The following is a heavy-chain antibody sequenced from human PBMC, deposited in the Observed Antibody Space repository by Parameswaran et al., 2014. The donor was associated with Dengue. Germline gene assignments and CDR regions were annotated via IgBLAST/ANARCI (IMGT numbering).Heavy chain of an antibody. D-gene: IGHD6-19*01. CDR3: ARDPPTRGSGWYEFPDY. V-gene: IGHV3-21*01. Sequence: VRQAPGKGLEWVSSISSSSSYIYYADSVKGRFTISRDNAKNSLYLQMNSLRAEDTAVYYCARDPPTRGSGWYEFPDYWGQGTLVTVSS. CDR2: ISSSSSYI. J-gene: IGHJ4*02.